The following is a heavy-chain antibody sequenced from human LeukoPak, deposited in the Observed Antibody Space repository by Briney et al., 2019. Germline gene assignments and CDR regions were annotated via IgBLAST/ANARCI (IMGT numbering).Heavy chain of an antibody. D-gene: IGHD3-22*01. CDR2: INSDGSST. CDR1: GFTFSNYW. Sequence: GGSLRLSCAASGFTFSNYWMHWVRQAPGKGLVWVSRINSDGSSTSYADSVKGRFTISRDNAKNTLYLQMNSLRAEDTAVYYCARVGYYYDSSGYYRILYFGYWGQGTLVTVSS. CDR3: ARVGYYYDSSGYYRILYFGY. V-gene: IGHV3-74*01. J-gene: IGHJ4*02.